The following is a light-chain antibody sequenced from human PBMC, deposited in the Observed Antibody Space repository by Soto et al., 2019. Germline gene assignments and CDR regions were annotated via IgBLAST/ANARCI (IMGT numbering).Light chain of an antibody. V-gene: IGKV3-15*01. J-gene: IGKJ1*01. CDR1: QSVSSN. CDR2: GAS. Sequence: EIVMTQSPATLSVSPGERATLSCRASQSVSSNLAWYQQKPGQAPRLLIYGASTRATGIPARFSGSGSGTEFTLHIISLQAEDFAVYYCQQYNNWPPRAWTFGQGTKVEIK. CDR3: QQYNNWPPRAWT.